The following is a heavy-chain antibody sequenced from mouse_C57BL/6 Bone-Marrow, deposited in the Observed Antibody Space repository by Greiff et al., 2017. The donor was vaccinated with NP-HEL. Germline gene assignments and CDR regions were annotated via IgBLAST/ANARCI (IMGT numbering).Heavy chain of an antibody. D-gene: IGHD1-1*01. CDR3: ARDYGSSY. J-gene: IGHJ2*01. V-gene: IGHV3-6*01. Sequence: EVKLMESGPGLVKPSQSLSLTCSVTGYSITSGYYWNWIRQFPGNKLEWMGYISYDGSNNYNPSLKNRISITRDTSKNQFFLKLNSVTTEDTATYYCARDYGSSYWGQGTTLTVSS. CDR2: ISYDGSN. CDR1: GYSITSGYY.